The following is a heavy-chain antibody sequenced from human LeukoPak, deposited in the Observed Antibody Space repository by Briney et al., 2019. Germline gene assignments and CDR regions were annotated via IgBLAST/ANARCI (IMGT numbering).Heavy chain of an antibody. D-gene: IGHD6-6*01. J-gene: IGHJ4*02. CDR3: ASRIAASPLDY. V-gene: IGHV4-38-2*01. Sequence: SETLSLTCAVSGYSISSGYYWGWIRQPPGKGLEWIGSIYHSGSTYYNPSLKSRVTISVDTSKNQFSLKLSSVTAADTAVYYCASRIAASPLDYWGQGTLSPSPQ. CDR1: GYSISSGYY. CDR2: IYHSGST.